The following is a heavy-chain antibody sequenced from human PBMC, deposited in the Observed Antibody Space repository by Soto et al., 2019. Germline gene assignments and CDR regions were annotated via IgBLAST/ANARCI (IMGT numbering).Heavy chain of an antibody. V-gene: IGHV1-69*01. CDR2: VIPLFDTA. D-gene: IGHD2-8*01. CDR3: ATGVHNDGYNLYHGMDV. J-gene: IGHJ6*02. CDR1: GGIFTNNA. Sequence: QVQVVQSGAEVKKPGSSVKVSCKVSGGIFTNNAISWVRQAPGQGLEWLGGVIPLFDTAYYAQIFRGRLRISADGATTAAYMELSGLTSADTAVYFCATGVHNDGYNLYHGMDVWCQGTTVTVS.